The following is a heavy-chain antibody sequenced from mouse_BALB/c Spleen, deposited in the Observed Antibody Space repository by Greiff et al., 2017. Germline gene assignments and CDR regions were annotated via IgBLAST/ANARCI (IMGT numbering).Heavy chain of an antibody. CDR3: ARAYGNYGAMDY. CDR2: IRNKANGYTT. V-gene: IGHV7-3*02. D-gene: IGHD2-1*01. J-gene: IGHJ4*01. Sequence: VQLKESGGGLVQPGGSLRLSCATSGFTFTDYYMSWVRQPPGKALEWLGFIRNKANGYTTEYSASVKGRFTISRDNSQSILYLQMNTLRAEDSATYYCARAYGNYGAMDYWGQGTSVTVSS. CDR1: GFTFTDYY.